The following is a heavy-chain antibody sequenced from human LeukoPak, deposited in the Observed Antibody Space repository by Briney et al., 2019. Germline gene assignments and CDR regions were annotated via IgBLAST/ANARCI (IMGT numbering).Heavy chain of an antibody. V-gene: IGHV4-34*01. D-gene: IGHD4-23*01. CDR3: ARGIFYGGRNQYIWLDL. Sequence: SETLSLTCAVYGGPFRGFFWSWIRQAPGKGLERIGEVSHSGSSYYNPSLKSRINISLDTSKGQFSLRLTSVTAADTAVYYCARGIFYGGRNQYIWLDLWGQGTLGTVSS. CDR2: VSHSGSS. J-gene: IGHJ5*02. CDR1: GGPFRGFF.